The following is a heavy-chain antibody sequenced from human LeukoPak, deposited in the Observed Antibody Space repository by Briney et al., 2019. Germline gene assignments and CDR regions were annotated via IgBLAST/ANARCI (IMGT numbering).Heavy chain of an antibody. J-gene: IGHJ3*02. CDR2: ISAYNGNT. CDR1: GYTFTSYG. V-gene: IGHV1-18*01. Sequence: ASVKVSCKASGYTFTSYGISWVRQAPGQGLEWMGWISAYNGNTNYAQKLQGRVTMTTDTSTSTAYMELSRLRSDDTAVYYCARDRRYSSSPRAFDIWGQGTMVTVSS. CDR3: ARDRRYSSSPRAFDI. D-gene: IGHD6-13*01.